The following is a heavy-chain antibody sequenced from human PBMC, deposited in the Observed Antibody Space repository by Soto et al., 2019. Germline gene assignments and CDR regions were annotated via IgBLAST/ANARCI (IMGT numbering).Heavy chain of an antibody. J-gene: IGHJ6*02. CDR2: IYYSGST. CDR1: GGSISSYY. V-gene: IGHV4-59*01. Sequence: LSLTCTVSGGSISSYYWSWIRQPPGKGLEWIGYIYYSGSTNYNPSLKSRVTISVDTSKNQFSLKLSSVTAADTAVHYCARELLGYCSGGSCSYGMDVWGQGTTVTVSS. CDR3: ARELLGYCSGGSCSYGMDV. D-gene: IGHD2-15*01.